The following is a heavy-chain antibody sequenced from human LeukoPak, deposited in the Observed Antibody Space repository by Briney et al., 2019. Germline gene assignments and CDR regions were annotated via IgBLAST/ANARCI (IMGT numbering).Heavy chain of an antibody. CDR3: ASGSGYYYADYYFDY. Sequence: AASVNVSCTASGYAFTSYGISWVRQAPGQGLEWMGWISAYNGNTNYAQKLQGRVTMTTDTSTSTAYMELRSLRSDDTAVYYCASGSGYYYADYYFDYWGQGTLVTVSS. CDR1: GYAFTSYG. J-gene: IGHJ4*02. V-gene: IGHV1-18*01. CDR2: ISAYNGNT. D-gene: IGHD3-22*01.